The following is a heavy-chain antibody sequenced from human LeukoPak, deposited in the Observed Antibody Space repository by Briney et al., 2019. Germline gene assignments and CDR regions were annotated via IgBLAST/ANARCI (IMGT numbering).Heavy chain of an antibody. V-gene: IGHV1-69*04. Sequence: SVKVFCKASGGTFSSYAISWVRQAPGQGLEWMGRIIPIFGIANYAQKFQGRVTITADKSTSTAYMELSSLRSEDTAVYYCARAQYSSSAFDYWGQGTLVTVSS. CDR3: ARAQYSSSAFDY. D-gene: IGHD6-6*01. CDR2: IIPIFGIA. J-gene: IGHJ4*02. CDR1: GGTFSSYA.